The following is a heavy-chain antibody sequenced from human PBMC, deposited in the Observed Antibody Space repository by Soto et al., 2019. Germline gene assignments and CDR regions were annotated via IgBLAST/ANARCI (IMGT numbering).Heavy chain of an antibody. CDR3: AGGIAARPLGY. V-gene: IGHV4-61*08. J-gene: IGHJ4*02. CDR2: IYYSGST. D-gene: IGHD6-6*01. CDR1: GGSISSGDYY. Sequence: ENLSLTCTVSGGSISSGDYYWSWIRQPPGKGLEWIGYIYYSGSTNYNPSLKSRVTISVDTSKNQFSLKLSSVTAADTAVYYCAGGIAARPLGYWGQGTLVTVSS.